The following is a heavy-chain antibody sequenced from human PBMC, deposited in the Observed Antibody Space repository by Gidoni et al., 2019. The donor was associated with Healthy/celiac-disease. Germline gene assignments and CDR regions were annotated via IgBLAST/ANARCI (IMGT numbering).Heavy chain of an antibody. CDR1: GFTFSRYA. D-gene: IGHD5-12*01. CDR3: AKDRIVATIAGYFDY. CDR2: ISGSGGST. J-gene: IGHJ4*02. Sequence: EVQLLESGGGLVQPGGSLRLSCAASGFTFSRYAMSWVRQAPGKGLEWVSAISGSGGSTYYADSVKGRFTISRDNSKNTLYLQMNSLRAEDTAVYYCAKDRIVATIAGYFDYWGQGTLVTVSS. V-gene: IGHV3-23*01.